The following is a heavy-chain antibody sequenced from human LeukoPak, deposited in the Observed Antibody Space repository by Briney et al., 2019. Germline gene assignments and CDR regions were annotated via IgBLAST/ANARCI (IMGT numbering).Heavy chain of an antibody. D-gene: IGHD3-3*01. CDR1: GFTFSSYW. CDR3: ARGQKKRYYDFWSGYSPPGHY. CDR2: IKQDGSEK. J-gene: IGHJ4*02. Sequence: QTGGSLRLSCAASGFTFSSYWMSWVRQAPGMGLEWVANIKQDGSEKYYVDSVKGRFTISRDNAKNSLYLQMNSLRAEDTAVYYCARGQKKRYYDFWSGYSPPGHYWGQGTLVTVSS. V-gene: IGHV3-7*01.